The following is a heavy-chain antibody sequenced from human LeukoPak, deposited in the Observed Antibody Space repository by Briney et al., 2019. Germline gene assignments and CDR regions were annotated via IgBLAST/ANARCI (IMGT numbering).Heavy chain of an antibody. CDR2: IKQDGSEK. J-gene: IGHJ4*02. Sequence: GSLRLSCSASGFTLSSYLMSLVRQAPGKGLEWVANIKQDGSEKYYVDSVKGRFTISRDNAKNSLYLQMNSLRAEDTAVYYCARRHCSSTSCYASDFDYWGQGNLVTVSS. CDR3: ARRHCSSTSCYASDFDY. D-gene: IGHD2-2*01. CDR1: GFTLSSYL. V-gene: IGHV3-7*01.